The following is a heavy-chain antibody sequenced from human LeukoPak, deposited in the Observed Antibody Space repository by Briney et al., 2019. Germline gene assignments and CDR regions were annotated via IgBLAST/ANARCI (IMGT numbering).Heavy chain of an antibody. CDR3: VKNDGWFHLAQ. CDR1: GFSIGNYG. D-gene: IGHD6-19*01. J-gene: IGHJ4*02. V-gene: IGHV3-30*18. Sequence: PGTSLRLSCGVSGFSIGNYGMHWIRQAPDKGLEWVAMISHDGGAKYYGDSVKGRLTISRDNSDNTLYLQMNSLRVEDTAVYYCVKNDGWFHLAQWGQGTLVTVSS. CDR2: ISHDGGAK.